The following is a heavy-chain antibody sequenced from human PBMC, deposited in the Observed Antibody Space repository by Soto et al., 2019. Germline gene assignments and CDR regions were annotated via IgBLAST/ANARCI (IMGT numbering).Heavy chain of an antibody. D-gene: IGHD1-26*01. CDR1: GGSISGYY. CDR3: ARGIVGATTPFDY. Sequence: PSETLSLTCTVSGGSISGYYWNWIRQPPGKGLEWIGYIYYTGSTNYSPSLKSRVTISVDTSKNRLSLKLSSVTAADTAVYYCARGIVGATTPFDYWGQGILVTVSS. J-gene: IGHJ4*02. V-gene: IGHV4-59*01. CDR2: IYYTGST.